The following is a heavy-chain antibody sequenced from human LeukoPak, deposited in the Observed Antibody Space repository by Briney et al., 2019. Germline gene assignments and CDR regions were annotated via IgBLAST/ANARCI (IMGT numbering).Heavy chain of an antibody. CDR3: ASELPEDTAMVPYYYYYYMDV. CDR1: GGSISSYY. J-gene: IGHJ6*03. D-gene: IGHD5-18*01. V-gene: IGHV4-4*07. CDR2: IYYSGST. Sequence: SETLSLTCTVSGGSISSYYWSWIRQPAGKGLEWIGSIYYSGSTYYNPSLKSRVTISVDTSKNQFSLKLSSVTAADTAVYYCASELPEDTAMVPYYYYYYMDVWGKGTTVTVSS.